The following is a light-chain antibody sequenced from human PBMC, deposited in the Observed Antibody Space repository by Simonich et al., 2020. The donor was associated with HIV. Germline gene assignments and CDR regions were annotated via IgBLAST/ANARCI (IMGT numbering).Light chain of an antibody. J-gene: IGLJ2*01. CDR1: TLPKQY. CDR3: QSADSSGSVV. V-gene: IGLV3-25*03. CDR2: KDN. Sequence: SSELTQPPSVSVSPGQTARITCSGDTLPKQYAYWSQQKPCQAPILVIFKDNERPSGIPERFSGSSSGTTVTLTISGVQAEDEADYYCQSADSSGSVVFGGGTRLTVL.